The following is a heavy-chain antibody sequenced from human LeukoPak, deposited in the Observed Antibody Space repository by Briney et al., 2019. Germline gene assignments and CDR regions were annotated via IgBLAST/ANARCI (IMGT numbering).Heavy chain of an antibody. CDR3: ARRDLSEFDY. V-gene: IGHV4-39*01. Sequence: SETLSLTCTVSGGSISSSSYYWGLIRQPPGKWLEWIGSIYYSGSTYYNPSLKSRVTISVDTSKNQFSLKLSSVTAADTAVYYCARRDLSEFDYWGQGTLVTVSS. J-gene: IGHJ4*02. CDR2: IYYSGST. CDR1: GGSISSSSYY. D-gene: IGHD2-21*01.